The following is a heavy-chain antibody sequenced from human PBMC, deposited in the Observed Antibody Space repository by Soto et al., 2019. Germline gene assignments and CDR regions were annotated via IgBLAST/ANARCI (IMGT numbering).Heavy chain of an antibody. D-gene: IGHD2-15*01. CDR3: AKDQCSGGSCYSDDY. J-gene: IGHJ4*02. Sequence: PGGSLRLSCAASGFTFSSYAMSWVRQAPGKGLEWVSAISGSGGSTYYADSVKGRFTIPRDNSKNTLYLQMNSLRAEDTAVYYCAKDQCSGGSCYSDDYWGQGTLVTVSS. V-gene: IGHV3-23*01. CDR1: GFTFSSYA. CDR2: ISGSGGST.